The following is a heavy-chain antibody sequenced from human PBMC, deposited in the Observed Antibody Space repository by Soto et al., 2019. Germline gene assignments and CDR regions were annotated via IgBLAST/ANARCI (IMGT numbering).Heavy chain of an antibody. CDR1: GFTFSSYG. CDR3: AKDNYYDSSGYSGSYYCYGMDV. Sequence: QVQLVESGGGVVQPGRSLRLSCAASGFTFSSYGMHWVRQAPGKGLEWVAVISYDGSNKYYADSVKGRFTISRDNSKNTLYLQMNRLRAVETAVHYCAKDNYYDSSGYSGSYYCYGMDVWGQGTTVTVSS. D-gene: IGHD3-22*01. J-gene: IGHJ6*02. V-gene: IGHV3-30*18. CDR2: ISYDGSNK.